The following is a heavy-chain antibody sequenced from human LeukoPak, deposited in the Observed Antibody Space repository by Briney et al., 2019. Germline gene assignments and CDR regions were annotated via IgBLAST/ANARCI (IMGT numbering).Heavy chain of an antibody. CDR2: ISFRSNYI. V-gene: IGHV3-21*01. Sequence: GGSLTLSCAASGYTFSSYSRNWVRQPPGKGLEWVWSISFRSNYIYYADSVRGRLSISRGDGRDSLYLQMNSLRAEDTAVYYCVRLRRNSDTSGYYYYYDYWGQGPLVTVSS. D-gene: IGHD3-22*01. J-gene: IGHJ4*02. CDR1: GYTFSSYS. CDR3: VRLRRNSDTSGYYYYYDY.